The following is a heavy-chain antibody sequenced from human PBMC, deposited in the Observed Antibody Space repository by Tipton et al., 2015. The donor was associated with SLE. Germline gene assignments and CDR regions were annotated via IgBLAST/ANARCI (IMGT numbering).Heavy chain of an antibody. V-gene: IGHV3-7*05. CDR3: ASSSGYFDY. Sequence: SLRLFCAASGFTFSSYWMSWVRQAPGKGLGWVANIKQDGSEKYYVDSVKGRFTISRDNAKNSLYLQMNSLRAEDTAVYYCASSSGYFDYWGQGTLVTVSS. CDR2: IKQDGSEK. D-gene: IGHD3-22*01. J-gene: IGHJ4*02. CDR1: GFTFSSYW.